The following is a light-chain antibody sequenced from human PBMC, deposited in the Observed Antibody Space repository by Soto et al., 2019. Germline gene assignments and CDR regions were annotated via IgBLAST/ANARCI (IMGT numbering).Light chain of an antibody. J-gene: IGKJ1*01. CDR1: QSVSSY. Sequence: EIVLTQSPATLSLSPGERATLSCRASQSVSSYFAWYQQKTGQAPRLLLFDASNRATGILARFSGSGSGTDFTLTISSLEAEDFAVYYCQQGSNWPLTFGQGTKVEIK. V-gene: IGKV3-11*01. CDR3: QQGSNWPLT. CDR2: DAS.